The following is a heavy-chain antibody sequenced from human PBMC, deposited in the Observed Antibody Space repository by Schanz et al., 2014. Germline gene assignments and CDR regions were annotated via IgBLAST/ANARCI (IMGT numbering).Heavy chain of an antibody. J-gene: IGHJ5*02. CDR3: AKSRSWYVWLDA. V-gene: IGHV3-66*01. D-gene: IGHD6-19*01. CDR2: LYAGGTT. CDR1: GFTVSSTY. Sequence: VQLVESGGGLVQSGGSLRLSCAASGFTVSSTYLTWVHQAPRKGLEWVSVLYAGGTTKYANSVKDRFTISRDNSKNTVYLQMNSLRADDTAVYYCAKSRSWYVWLDAWGQGTLVTVSS.